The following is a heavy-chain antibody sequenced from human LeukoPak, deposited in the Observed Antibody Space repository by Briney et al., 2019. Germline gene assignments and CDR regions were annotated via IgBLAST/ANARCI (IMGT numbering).Heavy chain of an antibody. D-gene: IGHD5-18*01. V-gene: IGHV3-23*01. Sequence: GGSLRLSCAASGFTFSSYAMSWVRQAPGKGLEWVSAISGSGGSPYYADSVKGRFTISRDSSKNTLYLQMNNLRAEDTAVYYCAKAGGYSYNSWFDPWGQGTLVTVSS. J-gene: IGHJ5*02. CDR1: GFTFSSYA. CDR2: ISGSGGSP. CDR3: AKAGGYSYNSWFDP.